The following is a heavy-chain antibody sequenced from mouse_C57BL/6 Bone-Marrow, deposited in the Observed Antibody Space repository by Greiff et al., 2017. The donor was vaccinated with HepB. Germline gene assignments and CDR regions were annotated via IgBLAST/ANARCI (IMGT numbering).Heavy chain of an antibody. CDR2: IRNKANNHAT. CDR3: TSPFYYGPPYWYFDV. J-gene: IGHJ1*03. Sequence: EVKLEESGGGLVQPGGSMKLSCAASGFTFSDAWMDWVRQSPEKGLEWVAEIRNKANNHATYYAESVKGRFTISRDDSKSSVYLQMNSLRAEDTGIYYCTSPFYYGPPYWYFDVWGTGTTVTVSS. V-gene: IGHV6-6*01. D-gene: IGHD2-1*01. CDR1: GFTFSDAW.